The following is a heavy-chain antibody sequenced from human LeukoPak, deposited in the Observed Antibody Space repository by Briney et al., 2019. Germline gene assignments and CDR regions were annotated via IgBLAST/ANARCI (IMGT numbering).Heavy chain of an antibody. CDR3: ARDSSGPNLHAFDI. CDR2: ISAYNGNT. D-gene: IGHD6-19*01. CDR1: GGTFSSYA. V-gene: IGHV1-18*01. J-gene: IGHJ3*02. Sequence: GASVKVSCKASGGTFSSYAISWVRQAPGQGLEWMGWISAYNGNTNYAQKLQGRVTMTTDTSTSTAYMELRSLRSDDTAVYYCARDSSGPNLHAFDIWGQGTMVTVSS.